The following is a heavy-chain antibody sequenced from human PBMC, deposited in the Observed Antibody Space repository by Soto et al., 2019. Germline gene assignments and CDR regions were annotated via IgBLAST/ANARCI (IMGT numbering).Heavy chain of an antibody. D-gene: IGHD6-19*01. J-gene: IGHJ4*02. CDR2: INAGNGNT. CDR1: GYTFTSYA. CDR3: ARVSSSGWYYFDY. V-gene: IGHV1-3*01. Sequence: ASVKVSCKASGYTFTSYAMHWVRQAPGQRLEWMGWINAGNGNTKYSQKFQGRVTITRDTSASTAYMELSSLRSEDTAVYCCARVSSSGWYYFDYWGQGTLVTVSS.